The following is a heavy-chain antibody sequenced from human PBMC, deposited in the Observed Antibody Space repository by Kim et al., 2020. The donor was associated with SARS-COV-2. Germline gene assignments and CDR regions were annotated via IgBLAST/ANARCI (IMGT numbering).Heavy chain of an antibody. CDR1: GFTFSSYE. CDR2: IGSSGSPI. J-gene: IGHJ6*02. Sequence: GGSLRLSCEATGFTFSSYEMNWVRQAPGKGLEWVSYIGSSGSPIYYADSVKGRFTISRDNAKNSLYLQMNSLRAEDTAVYYCARSLYCSSTSCYYGMDDWGQGTTVTVSS. V-gene: IGHV3-48*03. CDR3: ARSLYCSSTSCYYGMDD. D-gene: IGHD2-2*01.